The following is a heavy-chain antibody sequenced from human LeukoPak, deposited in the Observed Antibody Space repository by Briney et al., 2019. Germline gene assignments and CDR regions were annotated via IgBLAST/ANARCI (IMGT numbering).Heavy chain of an antibody. CDR2: ISYDGSNK. V-gene: IGHV3-30*03. CDR3: STGSGHAFDI. Sequence: GRSLRLSCAASGFTFSSYGMHWVRQAPGKGLEWVAVISYDGSNKYYADSVKGRFTISRDNAKNTLYVQMNSLRAEDTAVYYCSTGSGHAFDIWGRGTMVTVSS. CDR1: GFTFSSYG. D-gene: IGHD3-10*01. J-gene: IGHJ3*02.